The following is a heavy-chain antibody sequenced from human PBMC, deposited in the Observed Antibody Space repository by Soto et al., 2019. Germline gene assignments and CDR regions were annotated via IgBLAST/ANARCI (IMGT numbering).Heavy chain of an antibody. CDR1: GFTFSDYY. D-gene: IGHD5-18*01. CDR2: ISSSGSTI. CDR3: ARGAPPVDTAIGYYYMDV. Sequence: GGSLRLSCAASGFTFSDYYMSWIRQAPGKGLEWVSYISSSGSTIYYADSVKGRFTISRDNAKNSLYLQMNSLRAEDTAVYYCARGAPPVDTAIGYYYMDVWGKGTTVTVSS. V-gene: IGHV3-11*01. J-gene: IGHJ6*03.